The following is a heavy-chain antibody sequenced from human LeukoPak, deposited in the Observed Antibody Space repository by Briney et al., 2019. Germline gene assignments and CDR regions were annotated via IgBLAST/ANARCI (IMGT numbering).Heavy chain of an antibody. Sequence: GGSLRLSCAASGFTFNTYWMSWVRQAPGKGLEWVANIKEDGSERYYVGSVKGRFTISRDNAKNSLYLQMNSLRAEDTAMYYCARDQEGGNFDYWGQGTLVTVSS. CDR2: IKEDGSER. V-gene: IGHV3-7*03. J-gene: IGHJ4*02. CDR1: GFTFNTYW. CDR3: ARDQEGGNFDY.